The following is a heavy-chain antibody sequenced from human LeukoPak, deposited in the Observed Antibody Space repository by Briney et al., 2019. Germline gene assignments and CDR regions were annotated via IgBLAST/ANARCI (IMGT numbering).Heavy chain of an antibody. V-gene: IGHV3-21*01. CDR3: ASMSGYDSHYFDY. CDR1: GFTFSSYS. Sequence: GGSLRLSCAASGFTFSSYSMNWVRQAPGKGLEWVSSISSSSSYIYYADSVKGRFTISRDNAKNSLYLQMNSLRAEDTAVYYCASMSGYDSHYFDYWGQGTLVTVSS. J-gene: IGHJ4*02. CDR2: ISSSSSYI. D-gene: IGHD5-12*01.